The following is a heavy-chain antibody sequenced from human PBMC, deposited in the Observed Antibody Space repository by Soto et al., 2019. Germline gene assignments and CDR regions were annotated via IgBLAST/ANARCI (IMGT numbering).Heavy chain of an antibody. J-gene: IGHJ4*01. D-gene: IGHD3-16*01. Sequence: VQLQESGPGLVKPSGTLSLTCAVSGASISSGNWWSWVRQSPGKGLEWIGEIYHSGSTNHNPSLKSRVIISVDKSRNQFALKLSSLTAADTAVYFCASHRGNTFGPYDDWGQGTQVTVSS. V-gene: IGHV4-4*02. CDR1: GASISSGNW. CDR2: IYHSGST. CDR3: ASHRGNTFGPYDD.